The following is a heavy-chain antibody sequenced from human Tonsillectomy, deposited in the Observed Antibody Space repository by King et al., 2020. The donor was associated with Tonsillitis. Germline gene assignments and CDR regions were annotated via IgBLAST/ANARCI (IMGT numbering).Heavy chain of an antibody. V-gene: IGHV1-2*02. CDR2: INPNSGGT. CDR3: ARGEVGIAPLFDP. Sequence: VQLVESGAEVKKPGASVKVSCKASGYTFTGYYIHWVRQAPGQGLEWMGWINPNSGGTNYAQKFQGRVTMIRDTSISTAYMELSRLRYDDTAVYYCARGEVGIAPLFDPWGQGTLVIVSS. J-gene: IGHJ5*02. D-gene: IGHD6-13*01. CDR1: GYTFTGYY.